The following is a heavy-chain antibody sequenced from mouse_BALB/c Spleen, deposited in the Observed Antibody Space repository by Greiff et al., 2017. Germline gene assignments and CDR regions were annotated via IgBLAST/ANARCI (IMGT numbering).Heavy chain of an antibody. J-gene: IGHJ3*01. CDR3: TRGGYDVGGFAY. CDR1: GFTFSSYT. V-gene: IGHV5-6-4*01. D-gene: IGHD2-14*01. Sequence: DVKLVESGGGLVKPGGSLKLSCAASGFTFSSYTMSWVRQTPEKRLEWVATISSGGSYTYYPDSVKGRFTISRDNAKNTLYLQMSSLKSEDTAMYYCTRGGYDVGGFAYWGQGTLVTVSA. CDR2: ISSGGSYT.